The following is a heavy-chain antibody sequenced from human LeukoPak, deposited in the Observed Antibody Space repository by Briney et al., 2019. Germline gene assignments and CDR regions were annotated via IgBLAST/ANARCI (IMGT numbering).Heavy chain of an antibody. CDR1: GYTFTSYY. Sequence: ASVKVSCKASGYTFTSYYMHWVRQAPGQGLEWMGIINPSGGSTSYAQKFQGRVTMTRDTSTSTVYMELSSLRSEDTAVYYCARDGAQQQLPGYYYYGMDVWGQGTTVTVSS. D-gene: IGHD6-13*01. V-gene: IGHV1-46*01. CDR3: ARDGAQQQLPGYYYYGMDV. J-gene: IGHJ6*02. CDR2: INPSGGST.